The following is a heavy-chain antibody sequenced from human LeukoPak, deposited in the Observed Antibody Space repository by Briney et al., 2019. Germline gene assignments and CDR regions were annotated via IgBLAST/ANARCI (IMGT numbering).Heavy chain of an antibody. CDR2: IHHSGRT. Sequence: SETLSLTCAVSGSSVNTDYFWGWIRQPPGQGLEWIGSIHHSGRTYYSPSLKSRVTISLDTSKNQFSLNLSSVTAADTAVYYCARDNFYSIFDYWGQGTLVTVSS. CDR3: ARDNFYSIFDY. V-gene: IGHV4-38-2*02. D-gene: IGHD2-21*02. CDR1: GSSVNTDYF. J-gene: IGHJ4*02.